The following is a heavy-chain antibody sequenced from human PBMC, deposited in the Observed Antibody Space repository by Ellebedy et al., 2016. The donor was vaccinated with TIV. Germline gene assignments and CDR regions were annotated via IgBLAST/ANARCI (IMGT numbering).Heavy chain of an antibody. CDR2: INSDGSDT. CDR3: AKAVNPLWGALDV. D-gene: IGHD2/OR15-2a*01. Sequence: PGGSLRLSCAASGFIFSGYWMHWVRQAPGKGLVWVSRINSDGSDTAYADSVRGRFTISRDNTKNSLYLQMNSLRAEDTAFYDCAKAVNPLWGALDVWGQGTMVTVSS. CDR1: GFIFSGYW. V-gene: IGHV3-74*01. J-gene: IGHJ3*01.